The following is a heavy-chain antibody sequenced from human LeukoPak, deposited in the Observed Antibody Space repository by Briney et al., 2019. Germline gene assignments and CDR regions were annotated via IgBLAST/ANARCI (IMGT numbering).Heavy chain of an antibody. CDR2: ISAYNGNT. J-gene: IGHJ6*04. CDR1: GYTFTSYG. V-gene: IGHV1-18*04. Sequence: GASVKVSCKASGYTFTSYGISWVRQAPGQGLEWMGWISAYNGNTNYAQKLQGRVTMTTDTSTSTAYMELRSLRSVDTAVYYCARGGGYCSSTSCPIGGGMDVWGKGTTVTVSS. D-gene: IGHD2-2*01. CDR3: ARGGGYCSSTSCPIGGGMDV.